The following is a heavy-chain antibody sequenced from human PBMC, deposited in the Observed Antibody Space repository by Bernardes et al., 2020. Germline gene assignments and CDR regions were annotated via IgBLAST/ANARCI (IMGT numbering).Heavy chain of an antibody. Sequence: SGPTLVKPTQTLTLTCTFSGFSLSTSGVGVGWIRQPPGKALEWLALIYWDDDKRYSPSLKSRLTITKDTSKNQVVLTMTNMDPVDTATYYCAHSRTDYYDSSGSPGQGFDYWSQGTLVTVSS. CDR1: GFSLSTSGVG. J-gene: IGHJ4*02. CDR3: AHSRTDYYDSSGSPGQGFDY. CDR2: IYWDDDK. D-gene: IGHD3-22*01. V-gene: IGHV2-5*02.